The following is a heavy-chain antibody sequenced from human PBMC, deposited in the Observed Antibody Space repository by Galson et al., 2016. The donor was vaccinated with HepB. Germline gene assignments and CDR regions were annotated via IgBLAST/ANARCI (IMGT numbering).Heavy chain of an antibody. V-gene: IGHV5-51*01. CDR2: VYPGDSST. CDR3: ARLTYSSRCFDY. J-gene: IGHJ4*02. CDR1: GYIFTNYW. D-gene: IGHD3-22*01. Sequence: QSGAEVKEPGESLRISCKGSGYIFTNYWIGWVRQMPGKGLEWMAIVYPGDSSTKYSPSFQGHVTISADKSITTAYLQWRSLKASDTAIYYCARLTYSSRCFDYWGQGTLVTVSS.